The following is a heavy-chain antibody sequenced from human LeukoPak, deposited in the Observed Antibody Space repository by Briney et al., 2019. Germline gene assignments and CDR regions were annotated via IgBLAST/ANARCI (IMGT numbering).Heavy chain of an antibody. D-gene: IGHD1-1*01. CDR2: INPKSGVT. CDR1: GYTYTGYF. V-gene: IGHV1-2*02. CDR3: ARALIYNSGTPFDS. J-gene: IGHJ4*02. Sequence: ASVNVSCKASGYTYTGYFMHWVRQGPGQGPEWMGLINPKSGVTRYGQKFQGRVTMTRDTSINTVHMELTSLRSDDSAVYYCARALIYNSGTPFDSWGQGTLVTVSS.